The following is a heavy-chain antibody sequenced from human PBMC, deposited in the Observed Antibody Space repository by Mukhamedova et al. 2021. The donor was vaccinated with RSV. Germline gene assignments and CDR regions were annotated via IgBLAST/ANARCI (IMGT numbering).Heavy chain of an antibody. D-gene: IGHD3-22*01. Sequence: VSRINSDGSSRSYADSVKGRFTISRDNAKNTLYLQMNSLRAEDTAVYYCARESYDSSGYFYWGQGTLVTVSS. CDR3: ARESYDSSGYFY. CDR2: INSDGSSR. J-gene: IGHJ4*02. V-gene: IGHV3-74*01.